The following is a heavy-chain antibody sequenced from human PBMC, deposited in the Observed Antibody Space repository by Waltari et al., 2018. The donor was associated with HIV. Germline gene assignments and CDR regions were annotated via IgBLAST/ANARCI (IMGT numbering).Heavy chain of an antibody. J-gene: IGHJ3*02. CDR2: IIPIFGTA. V-gene: IGHV1-69*13. Sequence: QVQLVQSGAEGKKPGSSVKVSCKASGGTFSSYALSWVRQARGQGLGWMGGIIPIFGTANYAQKFQGRVTITADESTSTAYMELSSLRSEDTAVYYCARAAPQHTFGEVILSEGAFDIWGQGTMVTVSS. D-gene: IGHD3-16*02. CDR1: GGTFSSYA. CDR3: ARAAPQHTFGEVILSEGAFDI.